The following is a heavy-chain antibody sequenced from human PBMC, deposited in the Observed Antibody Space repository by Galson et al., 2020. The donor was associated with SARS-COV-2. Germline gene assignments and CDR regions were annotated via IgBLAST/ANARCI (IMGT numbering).Heavy chain of an antibody. V-gene: IGHV5-51*01. CDR2: IYPDDSDT. CDR1: GDSFTSKW. Sequence: KIGESLKISCKGSGDSFTSKWIGWVRQMPGKGPEWMGMIYPDDSDTRYRPSFQGQVTISVDKSITTAYLQWNSLKASDTAVYYCARSMTSSRHDIWFDFWGQGTLVTVSS. D-gene: IGHD6-13*01. J-gene: IGHJ4*02. CDR3: ARSMTSSRHDIWFDF.